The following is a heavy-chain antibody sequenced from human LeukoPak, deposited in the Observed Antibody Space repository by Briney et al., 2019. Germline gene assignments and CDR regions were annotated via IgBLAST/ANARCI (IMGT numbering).Heavy chain of an antibody. D-gene: IGHD4-17*01. CDR2: IYYSGST. Sequence: KSSETLSLTCTVSGGSISSYYWSWIRQPPGKGLERIGYIYYSGSTNYNPSLKSRVTISVDTSKNQFSLKLSSVTAADTAVYYCARVASDYGDYAPYYWGQGTLVTVSS. V-gene: IGHV4-59*01. CDR1: GGSISSYY. J-gene: IGHJ4*02. CDR3: ARVASDYGDYAPYY.